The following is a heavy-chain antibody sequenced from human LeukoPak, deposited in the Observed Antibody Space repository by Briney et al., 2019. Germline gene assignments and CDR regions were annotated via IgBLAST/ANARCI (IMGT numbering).Heavy chain of an antibody. V-gene: IGHV3-30*04. J-gene: IGHJ4*02. CDR3: ARDEYSSGWYSIVFDY. CDR2: ISYDGSNK. CDR1: GFTFSSYA. D-gene: IGHD6-19*01. Sequence: GGSLRLSCAASGFTFSSYAMHWVRQAPGKGLEWVAVISYDGSNKYYADSVKGRFTISRDNSKNTLYLQMNSLRAEDTAVYYCARDEYSSGWYSIVFDYWGQGTLVTVSS.